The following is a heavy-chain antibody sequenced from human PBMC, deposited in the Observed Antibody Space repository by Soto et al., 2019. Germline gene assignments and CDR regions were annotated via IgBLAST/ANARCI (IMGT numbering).Heavy chain of an antibody. CDR3: ASEAPVVVRGVINEYFDY. Sequence: QTGGSLRLSCAASGFTVSSNYMSWVRQAPGKGLEWVSVIYSGGSTYYADSVKGRFTISRDNSKNTLYLQMNSLRAEDTAVYYCASEAPVVVRGVINEYFDYWGQGTLVTVSS. D-gene: IGHD3-10*01. J-gene: IGHJ4*02. CDR1: GFTVSSNY. CDR2: IYSGGST. V-gene: IGHV3-66*01.